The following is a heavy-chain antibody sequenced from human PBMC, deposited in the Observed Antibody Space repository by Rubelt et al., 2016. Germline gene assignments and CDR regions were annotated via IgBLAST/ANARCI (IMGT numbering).Heavy chain of an antibody. J-gene: IGHJ5*02. CDR1: GGSFSGYY. Sequence: ETLSLTCAVYGGSFSGYYWSWIRQPPGKGLEWIGEINHSGSTNYNPSLKSRVTISVDTSKNQFSLKLSSVTAADTAVYYCARRPMAAAGMFWWFDPWGQGTLVTVSS. CDR2: INHSGST. V-gene: IGHV4-34*01. D-gene: IGHD6-13*01. CDR3: ARRPMAAAGMFWWFDP.